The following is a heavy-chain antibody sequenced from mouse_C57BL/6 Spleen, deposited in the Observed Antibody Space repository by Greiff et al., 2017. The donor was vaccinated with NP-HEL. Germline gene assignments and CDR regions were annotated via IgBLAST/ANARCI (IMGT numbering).Heavy chain of an antibody. CDR3: AMEELGWFAY. Sequence: QVQLQQPGAELVKPGASVKVSCKASGYTFTSYWMHWVKQRPGQGLEWIGRLHPSASDTNYNQKFKGKATLTVDKSSSTAYMQRSSRTSEDSAVYYCAMEELGWFAYWGQGTLVTVSA. J-gene: IGHJ3*01. CDR2: LHPSASDT. D-gene: IGHD4-1*01. V-gene: IGHV1-74*01. CDR1: GYTFTSYW.